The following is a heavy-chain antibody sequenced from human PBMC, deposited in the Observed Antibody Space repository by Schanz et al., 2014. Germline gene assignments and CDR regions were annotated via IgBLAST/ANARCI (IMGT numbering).Heavy chain of an antibody. CDR2: IYYSGST. CDR1: GDSISSTSYY. J-gene: IGHJ4*02. Sequence: QLQMQESGPGLVKPSETLSLTCSVSGDSISSTSYYWGWIRQPPGKGLEWIGSIYYSGSTYYNAPLKSRVTISVDTSKTQSSLNLTSVTAADSAVYYCARLWGGWRIPDYWGQGTLVTVSS. D-gene: IGHD6-19*01. V-gene: IGHV4-39*01. CDR3: ARLWGGWRIPDY.